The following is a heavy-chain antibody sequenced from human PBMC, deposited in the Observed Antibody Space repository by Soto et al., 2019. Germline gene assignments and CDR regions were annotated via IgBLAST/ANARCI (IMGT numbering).Heavy chain of an antibody. V-gene: IGHV3-30-3*01. Sequence: HPGGSLRLSCAASGFTFSSYAMHWVRQAPGKGLEWVAVISYDGSNKYYADSVKGRFTISRDNSKNTLYLQMNSLRAEDTAVYYCASGVGPPTNNWFDPWGQGTLVTVSS. D-gene: IGHD1-26*01. CDR1: GFTFSSYA. CDR2: ISYDGSNK. CDR3: ASGVGPPTNNWFDP. J-gene: IGHJ5*02.